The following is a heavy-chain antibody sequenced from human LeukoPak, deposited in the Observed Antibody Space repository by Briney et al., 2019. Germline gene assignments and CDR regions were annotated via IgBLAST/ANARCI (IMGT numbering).Heavy chain of an antibody. J-gene: IGHJ6*03. V-gene: IGHV4-34*01. D-gene: IGHD1-26*01. CDR2: INHSGST. CDR1: GGSFSGYY. CDR3: ARGYRYSGSYSLRNYYMDV. Sequence: PSETLSLTRAVYGGSFSGYYWRWIRQPPGKGLEWIGEINHSGSTNYNPSLKSRLTVSVDTFRSQFSLKVSSVTAADTAVYYCARGYRYSGSYSLRNYYMDVWGKGTTVTVSS.